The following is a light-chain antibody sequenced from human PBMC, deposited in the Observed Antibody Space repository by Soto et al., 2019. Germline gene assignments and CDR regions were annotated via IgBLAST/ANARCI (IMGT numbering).Light chain of an antibody. Sequence: QSVLTQPPSASGTPVQRVTISCSGSSSNIGSNYVYWYQHLTGTAPKLLIYRNNQRPSGVPDRFSGSKSGTSASLAISGLRSEDEADYYCATWDDSLSNYVFGTGTKLTVL. CDR3: ATWDDSLSNYV. CDR2: RNN. V-gene: IGLV1-47*01. CDR1: SSNIGSNY. J-gene: IGLJ1*01.